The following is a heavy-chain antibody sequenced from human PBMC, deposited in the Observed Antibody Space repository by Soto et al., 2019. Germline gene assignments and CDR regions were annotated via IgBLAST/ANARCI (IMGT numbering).Heavy chain of an antibody. CDR2: ISYDGSNK. V-gene: IGHV3-30-3*01. CDR1: GFTFSSYA. CDR3: ARDHSTAMATFDY. Sequence: QVQLVESGGGVVQPGRSLRLSCAASGFTFSSYAMHWVRQAPGKGLEWVAVISYDGSNKYYADSVKGRFTISRDNSKNTLYLQMNSRRAEDTAVYYCARDHSTAMATFDYWGQGTLVTVSS. D-gene: IGHD5-18*01. J-gene: IGHJ4*02.